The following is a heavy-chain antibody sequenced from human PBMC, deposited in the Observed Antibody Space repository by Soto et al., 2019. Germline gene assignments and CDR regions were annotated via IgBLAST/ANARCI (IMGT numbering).Heavy chain of an antibody. CDR2: IDPSDSYT. V-gene: IGHV5-10-1*01. D-gene: IGHD2-2*01. J-gene: IGHJ6*02. CDR1: GYSLTSYW. Sequence: GESLKISCKGSGYSLTSYWISWVRQMPGKGLEWMGRIDPSDSYTNYSPSFQGHVTISAGKSISTAYLQWSSLKASDTAMYYCARQPYCSSTSCYRFMDVWGQGTTVTVS. CDR3: ARQPYCSSTSCYRFMDV.